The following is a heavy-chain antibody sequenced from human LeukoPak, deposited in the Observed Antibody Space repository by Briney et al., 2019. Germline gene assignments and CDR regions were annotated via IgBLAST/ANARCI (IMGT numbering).Heavy chain of an antibody. CDR1: GFTFSSYT. Sequence: GGSLRLSCAASGFTFSSYTMSWVRQAPGKGLEWVSGIGGSGGSTYYADSVKGRFTISRDNSRNTLYLQMNSLRAEDTAVYYCAKYYGDYGAWFDPWGQGTLVTVSS. J-gene: IGHJ5*02. V-gene: IGHV3-23*01. D-gene: IGHD4-17*01. CDR3: AKYYGDYGAWFDP. CDR2: IGGSGGST.